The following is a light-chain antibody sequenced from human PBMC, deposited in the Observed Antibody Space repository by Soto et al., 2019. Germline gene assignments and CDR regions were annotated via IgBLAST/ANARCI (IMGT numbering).Light chain of an antibody. CDR2: GAS. J-gene: IGKJ5*01. CDR3: QQSYSPPPIT. Sequence: DIQMTQSPPTLSASVGDRVSITCRASQSISTWLAWYQQKPGKAPKLLIYGASTLESGVPSRFSSSGSGTEFTLTISSLQPDDFATYYCQQSYSPPPITFGQGTRLEIK. CDR1: QSISTW. V-gene: IGKV1-5*01.